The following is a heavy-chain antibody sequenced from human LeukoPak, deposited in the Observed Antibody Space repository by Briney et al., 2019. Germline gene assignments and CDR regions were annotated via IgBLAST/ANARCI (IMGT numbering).Heavy chain of an antibody. V-gene: IGHV3-7*01. J-gene: IGHJ4*02. CDR1: GFTFSTYW. CDR3: ARSYTGYDL. Sequence: GGSLRLSCSASGFTFSTYWMSWVRQAPGKGLEWVANMKRDGSEIYYVDSVRGRFTISRDNARNSLYLQMNSLRAEDTAVYYCARSYTGYDLWGQGTLVTVSS. D-gene: IGHD5-12*01. CDR2: MKRDGSEI.